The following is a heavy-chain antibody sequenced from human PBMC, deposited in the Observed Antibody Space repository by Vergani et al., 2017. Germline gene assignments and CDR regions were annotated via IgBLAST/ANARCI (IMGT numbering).Heavy chain of an antibody. CDR1: GASVNSYY. J-gene: IGHJ4*02. D-gene: IGHD3-10*01. CDR2: VSFRGDT. Sequence: QVKLQESGPGLVKPSETLSLTCTVSGASVNSYYWSWIRQPPGKGLEWMGYVSFRGDTLYDPSVKGRMTISLNTSSNQFSLYLTSVTAADTAVYYCARSRICYGAGSPDYWGQGTLVTVSS. V-gene: IGHV4-59*02. CDR3: ARSRICYGAGSPDY.